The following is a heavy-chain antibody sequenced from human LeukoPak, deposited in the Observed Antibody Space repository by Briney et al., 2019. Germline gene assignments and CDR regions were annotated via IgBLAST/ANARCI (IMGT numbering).Heavy chain of an antibody. CDR1: GGTFSSYA. Sequence: SVKVSCKASGGTFSSYAISWVRQAPGQGLEWIGGILPIFGTANYAQKFQGRVTITTDESTSTAYMELSSLRSEDTAVYYCARTAYYDILTGYSFPYYFDYWGQGTLVTVSS. V-gene: IGHV1-69*05. D-gene: IGHD3-9*01. CDR3: ARTAYYDILTGYSFPYYFDY. J-gene: IGHJ4*02. CDR2: ILPIFGTA.